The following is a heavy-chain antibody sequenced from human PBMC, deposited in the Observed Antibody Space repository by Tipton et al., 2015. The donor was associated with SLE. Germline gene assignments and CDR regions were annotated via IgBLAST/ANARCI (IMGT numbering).Heavy chain of an antibody. J-gene: IGHJ4*02. CDR1: GGSISGYY. V-gene: IGHV4-4*07. Sequence: LRLSCTVSGGSISGYYGSWIRQPAGKGLEWIGRVYSSGSTIYNPSIKSRITLSLDTSKNQFYLRVNSVTAADTAEYYCAGGGGSYYDYWGQGTLVTVSS. CDR2: VYSSGST. D-gene: IGHD1-26*01. CDR3: AGGGGSYYDY.